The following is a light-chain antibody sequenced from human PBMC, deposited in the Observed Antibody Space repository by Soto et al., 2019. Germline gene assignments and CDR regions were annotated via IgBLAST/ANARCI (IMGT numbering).Light chain of an antibody. CDR2: GAS. CDR1: QSIGNNY. V-gene: IGKV3-20*01. CDR3: QPDGSSYT. J-gene: IGKJ2*01. Sequence: DIVLTQSPGTLSLSPGERATLSCRASQSIGNNYLAWYQQKPGQAPRLLIYGASIRAIGIPDWFSGSGSGTDFTLTISGLEPEDFAVYYCQPDGSSYTFGQGTKVEIK.